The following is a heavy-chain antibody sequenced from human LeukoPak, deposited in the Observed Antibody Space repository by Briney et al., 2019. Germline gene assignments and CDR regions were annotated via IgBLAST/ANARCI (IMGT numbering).Heavy chain of an antibody. D-gene: IGHD3-22*01. Sequence: ASVKVYWKVSGYTLTELSMHWVRQAPGKGLEWMGGFDPEDGETIYAQKFQGRVTMTEDTSTDTAYMELSSLRSEDTAVYYCATAHPLPYYYDSGGRAFDIWGQGTMVTVSS. CDR2: FDPEDGET. CDR1: GYTLTELS. CDR3: ATAHPLPYYYDSGGRAFDI. J-gene: IGHJ3*02. V-gene: IGHV1-24*01.